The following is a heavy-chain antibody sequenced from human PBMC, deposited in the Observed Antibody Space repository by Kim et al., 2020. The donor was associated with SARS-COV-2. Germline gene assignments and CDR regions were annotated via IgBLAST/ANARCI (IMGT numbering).Heavy chain of an antibody. Sequence: GESLKISCEGSGYNFTNYWIGWVRRMPGKGLEWMGIIYPADSDIRYSPSFQGQVTISVDKSITTAYLQWRSLKASDTAMYYCARLWRRSKYSRSGGLGVWGQGTTVSVSS. CDR3: ARLWRRSKYSRSGGLGV. CDR2: IYPADSDI. D-gene: IGHD6-6*01. CDR1: GYNFTNYW. J-gene: IGHJ6*02. V-gene: IGHV5-51*01.